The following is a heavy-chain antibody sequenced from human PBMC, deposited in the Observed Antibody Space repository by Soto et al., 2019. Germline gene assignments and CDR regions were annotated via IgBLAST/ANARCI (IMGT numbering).Heavy chain of an antibody. CDR3: ARVYRSGYDPYYYYYMDV. CDR2: IYSGGST. D-gene: IGHD5-12*01. J-gene: IGHJ6*03. Sequence: GGSLRLSCAASGFTVSSNYMSWVRQAPGKALEWVSVIYSGGSTYYADSVKGRFTISRDNSKNTLYLQMNSLRAEDTAVYYCARVYRSGYDPYYYYYMDVWGKGTTVTVSS. V-gene: IGHV3-66*01. CDR1: GFTVSSNY.